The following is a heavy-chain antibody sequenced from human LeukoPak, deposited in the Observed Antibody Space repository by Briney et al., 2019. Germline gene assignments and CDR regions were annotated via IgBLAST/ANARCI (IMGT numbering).Heavy chain of an antibody. CDR1: GGTFSSYA. J-gene: IGHJ4*02. CDR2: IIPIFGTA. V-gene: IGHV1-69*13. CDR3: ARAESGENANFDY. Sequence: SVKVSCKASGGTFSSYAISWVRQAPGQGLEWMGGIIPIFGTANYAQKFQGRVTIPADESTSTAYMELSSLRSEDTAVYYCARAESGENANFDYWGQGTLVTVSS. D-gene: IGHD3-3*01.